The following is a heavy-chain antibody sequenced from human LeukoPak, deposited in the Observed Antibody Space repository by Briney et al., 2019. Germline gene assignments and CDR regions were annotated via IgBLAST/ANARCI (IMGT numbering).Heavy chain of an antibody. D-gene: IGHD3-10*01. CDR2: INHSGST. CDR1: GGSLSGYY. J-gene: IGHJ4*02. V-gene: IGHV4-34*01. Sequence: SETLSLTCAVYGGSLSGYYWSWIRQSPGKGLEWIGEINHSGSTNYNPSLKSRVTISVDTSKNQFSLKLSSVTAADTAVYYCARGITMVRGVDYWGQGTLVTVSS. CDR3: ARGITMVRGVDY.